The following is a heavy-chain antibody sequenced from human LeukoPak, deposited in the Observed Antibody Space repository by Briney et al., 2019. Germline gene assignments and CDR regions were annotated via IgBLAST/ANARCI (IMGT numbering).Heavy chain of an antibody. CDR3: ARSTQWELLRYFDY. D-gene: IGHD1-26*01. CDR1: GYSFTSYW. J-gene: IGHJ4*02. V-gene: IGHV5-51*01. Sequence: GESLKISCKGSGYSFTSYWIGWVRQMPGKGLEWMVIIYPGDSDTRYSPSFQGQVTISADKSINTAYLQWSSLKASDTALYYCARSTQWELLRYFDYWGQGTLVTVSS. CDR2: IYPGDSDT.